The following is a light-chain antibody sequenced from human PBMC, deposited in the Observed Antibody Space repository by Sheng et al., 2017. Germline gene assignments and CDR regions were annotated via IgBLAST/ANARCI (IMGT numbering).Light chain of an antibody. CDR3: HQYNGYTFT. J-gene: IGKJ1*01. V-gene: IGKV1-5*03. Sequence: DIQMTQSPSTLSASVGDRVTITCRASQSISDLLAWFQHKPGKAPKLLIYRASTLESGVPRRFSGSGFGAEFTLTIHSLQPDDFATYYCHQYNGYTFTFGQGTKVEVK. CDR2: RAS. CDR1: QSISDL.